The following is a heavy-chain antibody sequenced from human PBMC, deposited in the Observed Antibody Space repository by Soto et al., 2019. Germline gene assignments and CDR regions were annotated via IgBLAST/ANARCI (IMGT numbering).Heavy chain of an antibody. J-gene: IGHJ5*02. CDR1: GYTFTSYA. Sequence: QVQLVQSGAEEKKPGASVKVSCKASGYTFTSYAMHWVRQAPGQRREWMGWINAGNGNTKYSQKFQGRVTITRDTSASTAYMELSSLRSEDTAVYYCARGGGWYVWFDPWGQGTLGTVSS. D-gene: IGHD6-19*01. CDR3: ARGGGWYVWFDP. CDR2: INAGNGNT. V-gene: IGHV1-3*05.